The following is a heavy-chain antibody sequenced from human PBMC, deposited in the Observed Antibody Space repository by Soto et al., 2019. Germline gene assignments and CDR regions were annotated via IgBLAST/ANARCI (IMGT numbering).Heavy chain of an antibody. CDR2: IIPILGIA. V-gene: IGHV1-69*02. CDR3: ARRDYYGSGSSPGRMFDP. CDR1: GGAFGSCT. D-gene: IGHD3-10*01. J-gene: IGHJ5*02. Sequence: GASVKVSCKASGGAFGSCTSSWVRQAPRQGLEWMGRIIPILGIANYAQKFQGRVTITADKSTSTAYMELSSLRSEDTAVYYCARRDYYGSGSSPGRMFDPWGQGTLVTVSS.